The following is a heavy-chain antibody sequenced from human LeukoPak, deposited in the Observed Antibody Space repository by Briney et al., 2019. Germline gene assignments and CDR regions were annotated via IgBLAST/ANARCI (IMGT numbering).Heavy chain of an antibody. CDR2: IIPILGIA. J-gene: IGHJ4*02. Sequence: GASVKVSCKASGGTFSSYAISWVRQAPGQGLEWMGRIIPILGIANYAQKFQGRVTITADKSTSTAYMELSSLRSEDTAVYYCARAGLWSTLQHHYDSSGYSNWGQGTLVTVSS. CDR1: GGTFSSYA. D-gene: IGHD3-22*01. V-gene: IGHV1-69*04. CDR3: ARAGLWSTLQHHYDSSGYSN.